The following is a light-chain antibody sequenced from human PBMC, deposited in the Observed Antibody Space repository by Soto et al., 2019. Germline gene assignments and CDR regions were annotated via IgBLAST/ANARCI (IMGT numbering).Light chain of an antibody. V-gene: IGLV2-23*03. CDR3: CSYADNSTFP. Sequence: QSALTQPASVSGSPGQSITISCTGTSSDVGSYNLVSWYQQHPGKAPKLMIYEGSKRPSGVSNRFSGSKSGNTASLTISGLQAEDEADYYCCSYADNSTFPFGGGTKVTVL. CDR1: SSDVGSYNL. J-gene: IGLJ2*01. CDR2: EGS.